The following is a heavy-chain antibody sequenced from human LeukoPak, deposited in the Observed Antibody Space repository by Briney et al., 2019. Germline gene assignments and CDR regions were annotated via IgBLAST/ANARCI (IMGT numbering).Heavy chain of an antibody. J-gene: IGHJ4*02. CDR1: GGSFSGYY. Sequence: SETLSLTCAVYGGSFSGYYWSWIRQPPGKGLEWIGEINHSGSTNYNPSLKSRVTISVDTSKNQFSLKLSSVTAADTAVYYCARVDYYGSGSAFDYWGRGTLVTVSS. D-gene: IGHD3-10*01. CDR3: ARVDYYGSGSAFDY. V-gene: IGHV4-34*01. CDR2: INHSGST.